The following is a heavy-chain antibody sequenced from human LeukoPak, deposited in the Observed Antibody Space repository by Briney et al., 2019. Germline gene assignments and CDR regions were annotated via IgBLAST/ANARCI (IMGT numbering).Heavy chain of an antibody. J-gene: IGHJ5*02. V-gene: IGHV4-39*01. CDR1: GGSISSSSYY. D-gene: IGHD6-13*01. Sequence: PSETLSLTCTVSGGSISSSSYYWGWIRQPPGKGLEWIASISYTGSTYYKPSLKSRVTISLDTSKNQFSLKLSSVTAADTAVYYCARSYSSSLRFDPWGQGTPVTVSS. CDR3: ARSYSSSLRFDP. CDR2: ISYTGST.